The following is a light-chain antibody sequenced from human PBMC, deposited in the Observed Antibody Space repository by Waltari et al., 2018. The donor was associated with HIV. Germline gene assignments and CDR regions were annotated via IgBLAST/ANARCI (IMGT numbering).Light chain of an antibody. CDR2: AAS. CDR3: QQYKTYPFT. V-gene: IGKV1-16*02. CDR1: QGVGNL. J-gene: IGKJ3*01. Sequence: DIQMTQSSCSVSVSVGDRVTITCRASQGVGNLVAWFQQKPGRAPKSLFYAASSLHAVVPSKFSGSGSETHFTLTISSLQPEDFGTYYCQQYKTYPFTFGPGTKADFK.